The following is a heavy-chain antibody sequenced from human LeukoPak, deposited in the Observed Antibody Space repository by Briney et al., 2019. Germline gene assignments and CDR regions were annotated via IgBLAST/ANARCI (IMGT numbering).Heavy chain of an antibody. CDR2: INYSGNT. CDR1: GASITRRY. V-gene: IGHV4-59*11. D-gene: IGHD3-10*01. Sequence: PSETLSLTCTVSGASITRRYWSWIRQPPGKGLEWIGYINYSGNTNYNPSLKSRVTISVDTSKNQFSLKLSSVTAADTAVYYCARLYYGSGPGVIIKDYWGQGTLVTVSS. CDR3: ARLYYGSGPGVIIKDY. J-gene: IGHJ4*02.